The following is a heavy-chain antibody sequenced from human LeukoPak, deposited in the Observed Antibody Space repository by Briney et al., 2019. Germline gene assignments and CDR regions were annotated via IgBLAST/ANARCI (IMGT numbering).Heavy chain of an antibody. D-gene: IGHD1-1*01. Sequence: GGSLRLSCVVSGLTFSSYAMSWVRQAPGKGLDWVSAISASGGSTYYADSVKGRFTVSRDNSKNTVYLQLNSLRGEDTAIYYCAPNWNLDYWGQGSLVTVSS. CDR1: GLTFSSYA. V-gene: IGHV3-23*01. J-gene: IGHJ4*02. CDR2: ISASGGST. CDR3: APNWNLDY.